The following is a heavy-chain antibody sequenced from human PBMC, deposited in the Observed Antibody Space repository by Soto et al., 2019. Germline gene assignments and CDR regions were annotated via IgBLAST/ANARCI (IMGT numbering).Heavy chain of an antibody. CDR2: IYYSGST. D-gene: IGHD6-13*01. CDR1: GGSISSSSYY. Sequence: ETLSLTCTVPGGSISSSSYYWGWIRQPPWKGLEWIVSIYYSGSTYYNPSLESRVTISVDTSKNQFSLKLSSVTAADTAVYYCAREMEAAGTLDYWGQGTLVTVSS. V-gene: IGHV4-39*02. CDR3: AREMEAAGTLDY. J-gene: IGHJ4*02.